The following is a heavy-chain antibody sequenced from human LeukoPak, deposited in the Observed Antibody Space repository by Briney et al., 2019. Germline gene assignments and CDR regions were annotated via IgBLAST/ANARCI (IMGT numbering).Heavy chain of an antibody. CDR2: IYYSGRN. V-gene: IGHV4-59*08. CDR3: ARYVSSGMGP. J-gene: IGHJ5*02. Sequence: PSETLSLTCTVSGGSISGHYWSWIRQPPGKGLEWIGYIYYSGRNSYNPSLQSRITTSVDTSKNQFSLKLSSVTAADTAVYYCARYVSSGMGPWGQGTLLTVSS. CDR1: GGSISGHY. D-gene: IGHD1-14*01.